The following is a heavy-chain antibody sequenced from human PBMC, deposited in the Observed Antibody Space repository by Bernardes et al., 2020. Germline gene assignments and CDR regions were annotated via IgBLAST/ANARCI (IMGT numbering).Heavy chain of an antibody. Sequence: SETLSLTCAVYGGSFSGYYWSWIRQPPGKGLEWIGEINHSGSTNYNPSLKSRVTISVDTSKNQFSLKLSSVTAADTAVYYCVKQYCGGTNCYTGAFDMWGHGTVVTVSS. V-gene: IGHV4-34*01. CDR2: INHSGST. J-gene: IGHJ3*02. CDR3: VKQYCGGTNCYTGAFDM. D-gene: IGHD2-2*02. CDR1: GGSFSGYY.